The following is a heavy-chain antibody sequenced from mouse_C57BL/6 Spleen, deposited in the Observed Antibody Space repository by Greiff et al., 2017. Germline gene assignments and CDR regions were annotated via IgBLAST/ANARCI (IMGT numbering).Heavy chain of an antibody. D-gene: IGHD2-4*01. CDR3: ARRAGCDYDVRVV. CDR1: GYTFTSYG. Sequence: VKLMESGAELARPGASVKLSCKASGYTFTSYGISWVKQRTGQGLEWIGEIYPRSGNTYYNEKFKGKATLTADKSSSTAYMELRSLTSEDSAVCFCARRAGCDYDVRVVWGTGTTVTVSS. CDR2: IYPRSGNT. V-gene: IGHV1-81*01. J-gene: IGHJ1*03.